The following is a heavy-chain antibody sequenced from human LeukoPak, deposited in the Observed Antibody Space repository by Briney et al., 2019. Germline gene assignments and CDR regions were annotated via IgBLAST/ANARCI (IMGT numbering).Heavy chain of an antibody. CDR1: GFTVSSNY. V-gene: IGHV3-53*01. Sequence: GGSLRLSCAASGFTVSSNYMSWVRQAPGKGLEWASVIYSGGSTYYADSVKGRFTISRDNSKNTLYLQMNSLRAEDTAVYYCAKSGDGSGSYLVSNAEYFQHWGQGTLVTVSS. J-gene: IGHJ1*01. CDR2: IYSGGST. D-gene: IGHD3-10*01. CDR3: AKSGDGSGSYLVSNAEYFQH.